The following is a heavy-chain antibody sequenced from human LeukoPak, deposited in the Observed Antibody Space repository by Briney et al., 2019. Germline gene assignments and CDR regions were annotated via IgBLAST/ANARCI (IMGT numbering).Heavy chain of an antibody. CDR1: GGSFSSYY. J-gene: IGHJ6*02. Sequence: SETLSLTCAVYGGSFSSYYWSWIRQPPGKGLEWIGYIYYSGSTNYNPFLKSRVTISVDTSKNQFSLKLSSVTAADTAVYYCARITAAAPSYYYGMDVWGQGTTVTVSS. CDR3: ARITAAAPSYYYGMDV. V-gene: IGHV4-59*01. D-gene: IGHD2-2*01. CDR2: IYYSGST.